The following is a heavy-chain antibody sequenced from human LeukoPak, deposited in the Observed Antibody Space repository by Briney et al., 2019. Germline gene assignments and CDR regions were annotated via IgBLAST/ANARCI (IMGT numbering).Heavy chain of an antibody. CDR2: IFYSGKS. V-gene: IGHV4-39*01. CDR1: GGSISSRNHY. Sequence: AETLSLTCSVSGGSISSRNHYWGWLRQPPGKGLEWIVCIFYSGKSYYNPSHRSRVTMSVDTTKNHFSLNLSSVTAAGMAVYYCSRHVNTFDYWGQGALVTVSS. CDR3: SRHVNTFDY. J-gene: IGHJ4*02.